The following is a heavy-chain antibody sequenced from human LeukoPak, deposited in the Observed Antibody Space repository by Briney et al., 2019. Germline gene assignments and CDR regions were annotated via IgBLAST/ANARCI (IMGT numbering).Heavy chain of an antibody. CDR1: GYTFTGNY. CDR2: INPNSGGT. J-gene: IGHJ4*02. Sequence: PSVKVSFKASGYTFTGNYMHWVRQAPGQGLEWMGWINPNSGGTNYAQKFQGRVTMTRDTSISTAYMELSRLRSDDTAVYYCARVRGCTSGGLDYWGQGTLVTVSS. D-gene: IGHD3-10*01. CDR3: ARVRGCTSGGLDY. V-gene: IGHV1-2*02.